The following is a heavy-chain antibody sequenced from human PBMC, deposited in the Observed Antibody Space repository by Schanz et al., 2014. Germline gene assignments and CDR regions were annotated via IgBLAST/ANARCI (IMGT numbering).Heavy chain of an antibody. CDR1: GFSFSDYG. Sequence: QVQLVESGGGVVQPGRSLRLSCAGSGFSFSDYGMHWVRQAPGRGLEWVAVISYDGSHKDYADSVKGRFTISRDNSKNTMYLQMNSLRAEDTAVYYCVKDLQRELLRDDHYYGMDVWGQGTTVTVSS. D-gene: IGHD1-26*01. V-gene: IGHV3-30*18. J-gene: IGHJ6*02. CDR3: VKDLQRELLRDDHYYGMDV. CDR2: ISYDGSHK.